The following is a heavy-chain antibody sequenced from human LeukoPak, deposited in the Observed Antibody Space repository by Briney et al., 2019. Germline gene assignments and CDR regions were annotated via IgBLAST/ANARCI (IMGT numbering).Heavy chain of an antibody. V-gene: IGHV3-11*01. J-gene: IGHJ4*02. Sequence: GGSLRLSCAASGFTFSDYYMSWIRQAPGKGLEWVSYISSSGSTIYYADSVRGRFTISRDNAKNSLYLQMNSLRAEDTAVYYCARVGNPFDSSGYYFDYWGQGTLVTVSS. D-gene: IGHD3-22*01. CDR2: ISSSGSTI. CDR1: GFTFSDYY. CDR3: ARVGNPFDSSGYYFDY.